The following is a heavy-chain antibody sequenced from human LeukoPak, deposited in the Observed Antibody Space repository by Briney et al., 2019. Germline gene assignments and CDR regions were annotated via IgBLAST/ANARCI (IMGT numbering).Heavy chain of an antibody. J-gene: IGHJ4*02. CDR1: GFTFSSYG. CDR2: IRYDGSNK. D-gene: IGHD2-2*01. V-gene: IGHV3-30*02. Sequence: PGGSLRLFCAASGFTFSSYGMHWVRQAPGKGLEWVAFIRYDGSNKYYADSVKGRFTISRGNSKNTLYLQMNSLRAEDTAVYYCAKASPARIVVVPAATLDYWGQGTLVTVSS. CDR3: AKASPARIVVVPAATLDY.